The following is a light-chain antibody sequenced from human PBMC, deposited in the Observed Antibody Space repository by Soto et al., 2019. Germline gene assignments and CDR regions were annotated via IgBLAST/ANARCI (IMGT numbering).Light chain of an antibody. J-gene: IGLJ1*01. CDR2: EVT. CDR3: SSYTSSSTYD. Sequence: QSALTQPASVSWSPGQPITISCTGTGSDVGGYDYLSGYQHHPGKAPKVMIYEVTNRPSGVSNRFSGSKSGNTASLTISGLLAEDEADDYCSSYTSSSTYDFGTGTRVTVL. CDR1: GSDVGGYDY. V-gene: IGLV2-14*01.